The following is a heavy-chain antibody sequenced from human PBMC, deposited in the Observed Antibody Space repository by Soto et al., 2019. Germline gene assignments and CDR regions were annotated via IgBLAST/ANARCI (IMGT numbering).Heavy chain of an antibody. CDR1: GFTVSNNY. D-gene: IGHD1-26*01. CDR2: IYSGGST. J-gene: IGHJ4*02. Sequence: LVESGGGVVQPGGSLRLSCAASGFTVSNNYMSWVRQAPGKGLEWVSLIYSGGSTHYADSVKGRFTISRDNSKNTLYLQMSSLRVEDTAVYYCAGYSHKGDWGQGTLVTVSS. V-gene: IGHV3-66*01. CDR3: AGYSHKGD.